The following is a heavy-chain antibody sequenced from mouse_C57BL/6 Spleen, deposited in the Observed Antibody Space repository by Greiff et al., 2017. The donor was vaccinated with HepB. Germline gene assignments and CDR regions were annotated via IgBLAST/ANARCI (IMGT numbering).Heavy chain of an antibody. CDR3: ARGIYYDYGYAMDY. CDR2: ISSGSSTI. V-gene: IGHV5-17*01. D-gene: IGHD2-4*01. J-gene: IGHJ4*01. Sequence: EVQLVESGGGLVKPGGSLKLSCAASGFTFSDYGMHWVRQAPEKGLEWVAYISSGSSTIYYADTVKGRFTISRDNAKNTLFLQMTSLRSEDTAMYYCARGIYYDYGYAMDYWGQGTSVTVSS. CDR1: GFTFSDYG.